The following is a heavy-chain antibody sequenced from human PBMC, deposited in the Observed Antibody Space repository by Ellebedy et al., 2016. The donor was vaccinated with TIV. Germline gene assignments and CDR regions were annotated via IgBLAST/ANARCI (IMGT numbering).Heavy chain of an antibody. CDR1: GVSISGFH. V-gene: IGHV4-59*01. D-gene: IGHD1-26*01. Sequence: MPGGSLRLSCTVSGVSISGFHWTWIRQPPGKGLEWIGYIYFSGSSNYNPSLKSRVTMSVDTSKNQFSLKLSSVTAADTAVYYCVRWVGHFDFWGQGTLDSVSS. J-gene: IGHJ4*02. CDR2: IYFSGSS. CDR3: VRWVGHFDF.